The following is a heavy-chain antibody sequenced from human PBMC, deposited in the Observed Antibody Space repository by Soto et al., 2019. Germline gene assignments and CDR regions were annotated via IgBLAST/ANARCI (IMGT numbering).Heavy chain of an antibody. CDR3: ARGWGYDSTDYYYAY. J-gene: IGHJ4*02. D-gene: IGHD3-22*01. V-gene: IGHV1-69*01. CDR2: IIPIFGTA. Sequence: QVQLVQSGAEVRKPGSSVRVSCKASGGSFNRHTISWVRQAPGQGLEWMGGIIPIFGTANHAQKFQGRVTIIADESTNTVYMELRSLRSDDTAIYYCARGWGYDSTDYYYAYWGQGTLVIVSS. CDR1: GGSFNRHT.